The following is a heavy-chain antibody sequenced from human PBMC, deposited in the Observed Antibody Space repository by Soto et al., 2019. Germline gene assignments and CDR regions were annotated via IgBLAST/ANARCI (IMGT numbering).Heavy chain of an antibody. J-gene: IGHJ6*02. CDR1: GFTFSSYG. Sequence: PGGSLRLSCAASGFTFSSYGMHWVRQAPGKGLEWVAVIWYDGSNKYYADSVKGRFTISRDNSKNTLYLQMNSLRAEDTAVYYCARGEVTMIVVETFAPSGMDVWGQGTTVTVSS. V-gene: IGHV3-33*01. D-gene: IGHD3-22*01. CDR2: IWYDGSNK. CDR3: ARGEVTMIVVETFAPSGMDV.